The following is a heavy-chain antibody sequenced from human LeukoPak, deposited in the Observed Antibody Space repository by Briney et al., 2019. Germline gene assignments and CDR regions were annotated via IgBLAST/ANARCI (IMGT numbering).Heavy chain of an antibody. Sequence: PGGSLRLSCAASGFTFSNYDMNWVRQAPGKGLEWVSSISTSSSYIYYADSVKGRFTISRDNAKNSLYLQMNSLRAEDTAVYYCARIGYSSRHFDYWGQGTLVTVSS. J-gene: IGHJ4*02. D-gene: IGHD6-13*01. CDR3: ARIGYSSRHFDY. CDR2: ISTSSSYI. V-gene: IGHV3-21*04. CDR1: GFTFSNYD.